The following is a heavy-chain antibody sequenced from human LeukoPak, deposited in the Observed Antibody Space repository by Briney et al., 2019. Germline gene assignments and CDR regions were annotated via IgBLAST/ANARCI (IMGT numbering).Heavy chain of an antibody. Sequence: SETLSLTCTVSGGSISSGDYYWSWIRQPPGTGLEWIGYIYYSGSTYYNPSLKSRVTISVDTSKNQFSLKLSSVTAADTAVYYCARAYGGYSYGYDYWGQGTLVTVSS. J-gene: IGHJ4*02. CDR2: IYYSGST. CDR3: ARAYGGYSYGYDY. D-gene: IGHD5-18*01. CDR1: GGSISSGDYY. V-gene: IGHV4-30-4*01.